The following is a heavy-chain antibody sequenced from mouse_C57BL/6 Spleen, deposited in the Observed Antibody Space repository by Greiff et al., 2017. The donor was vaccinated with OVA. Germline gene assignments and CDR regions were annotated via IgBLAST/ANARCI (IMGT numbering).Heavy chain of an antibody. V-gene: IGHV5-17*01. D-gene: IGHD1-1*01. J-gene: IGHJ2*01. CDR1: GFTFSDYG. CDR3: ARDYGSSYGGYFDY. Sequence: EVQLQESGGGLVKPGGSLKLSCAASGFTFSDYGMHWVRQAPEKGLEWVAYISSGSSTIYYADTVKGRFTISRDNAKNTLFLQMTSLRSEDTAMYYCARDYGSSYGGYFDYWGQGTTLTVSS. CDR2: ISSGSSTI.